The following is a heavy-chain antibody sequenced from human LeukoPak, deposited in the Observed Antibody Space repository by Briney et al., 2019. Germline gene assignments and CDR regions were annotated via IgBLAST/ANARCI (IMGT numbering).Heavy chain of an antibody. D-gene: IGHD1-26*01. CDR3: ARGAGSYDLSHFDY. CDR1: GFSFRSYA. V-gene: IGHV3-23*01. CDR2: VSDNGFST. Sequence: GGSLRLSCAASGFSFRSYAMSWVRQAPGKGLEWVSGVSDNGFSTYYADSVRGRFTISRDNSKNTVYLQMNSLRAEDTAVYYCARGAGSYDLSHFDYWGQGTLVTVSS. J-gene: IGHJ4*02.